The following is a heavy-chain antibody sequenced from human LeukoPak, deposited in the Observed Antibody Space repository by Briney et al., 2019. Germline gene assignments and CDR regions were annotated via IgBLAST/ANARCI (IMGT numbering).Heavy chain of an antibody. Sequence: GESLKISCKGSGYSLTSYWIGWVRQMPGKGLEWMGIIYPGDSDTRYSPSFQGQVTISADKSISTAYLQWSSLKASDSAIYYCARPSFSSGWTGFDYWGQGTLVTVSS. D-gene: IGHD6-19*01. CDR3: ARPSFSSGWTGFDY. J-gene: IGHJ4*02. CDR2: IYPGDSDT. V-gene: IGHV5-51*01. CDR1: GYSLTSYW.